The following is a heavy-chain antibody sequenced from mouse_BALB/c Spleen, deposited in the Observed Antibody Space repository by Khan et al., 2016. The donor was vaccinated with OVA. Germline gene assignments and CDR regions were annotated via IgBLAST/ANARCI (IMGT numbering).Heavy chain of an antibody. V-gene: IGHV1-77*01. CDR2: FSPGSGVT. CDR3: ARRNYFGYTFAY. J-gene: IGHJ3*01. CDR1: GYTFTDYY. D-gene: IGHD1-2*01. Sequence: QVQLQQSGAELARPGASVKLSCKASGYTFTDYYINWVKQRTGQGLEWIGEFSPGSGVTYYIEKFKGKATLTADKSSTTAYMQLSSLTSEASAVYFCARRNYFGYTFAYWGQGTLVTVSA.